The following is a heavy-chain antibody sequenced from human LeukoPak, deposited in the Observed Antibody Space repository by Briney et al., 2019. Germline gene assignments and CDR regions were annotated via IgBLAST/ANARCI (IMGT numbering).Heavy chain of an antibody. J-gene: IGHJ4*02. CDR2: IIPIFGTA. V-gene: IGHV1-69*05. CDR1: GGTFSSYA. Sequence: ASVKVSCKASGGTFSSYAISWVRQAPGQGLEWMGRIIPIFGTANYAQRFQGRVTITTDESTSTAYMELSSLRSEDTAVYYCARFSSSGNDYWGQGTLVTVSS. CDR3: ARFSSSGNDY. D-gene: IGHD6-6*01.